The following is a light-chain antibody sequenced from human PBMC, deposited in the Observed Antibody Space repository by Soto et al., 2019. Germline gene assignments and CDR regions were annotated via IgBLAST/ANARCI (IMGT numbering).Light chain of an antibody. CDR1: QGISSY. CDR3: KQYYSYPHT. CDR2: AAS. J-gene: IGKJ1*01. Sequence: AIRMTQSPSSFSASTGDRVTITCRASQGISSYLAWYQQKPGKAPKLLIYAASTLQSGVPSRFSGIGSGTDFTLTISCLQSEDFATYYCKQYYSYPHTFGQGTKVEIK. V-gene: IGKV1-8*01.